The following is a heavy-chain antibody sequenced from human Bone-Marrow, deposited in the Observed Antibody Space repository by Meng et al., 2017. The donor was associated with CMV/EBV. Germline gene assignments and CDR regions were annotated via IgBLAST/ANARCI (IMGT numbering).Heavy chain of an antibody. Sequence: GSLRLSCTVSGGSISSYYWSWIRQPPGKGLEWIGYIYYSGSTNYNPSLKSRVTISVDTSKNQFSLKLSPVTAADTAVYYCAREGGSLDVWGQGTTVTVSS. V-gene: IGHV4-59*12. CDR1: GGSISSYY. J-gene: IGHJ6*02. CDR3: AREGGSLDV. D-gene: IGHD1-26*01. CDR2: IYYSGST.